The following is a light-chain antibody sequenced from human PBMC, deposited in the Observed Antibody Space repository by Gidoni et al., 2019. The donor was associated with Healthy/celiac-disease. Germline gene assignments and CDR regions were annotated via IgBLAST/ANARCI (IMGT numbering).Light chain of an antibody. CDR3: QQYNNWPPWT. J-gene: IGKJ1*01. V-gene: IGKV3-15*01. CDR1: QSVSSN. Sequence: EIGMTQSPATLSVSPGERATPACRASQSVSSNLAWYQQKPGQAPRLLIYGASTRATGIPARFSGSGSGTEFTLTISSLQSEDFAVYYCQQYNNWPPWTFGQGTKVEIK. CDR2: GAS.